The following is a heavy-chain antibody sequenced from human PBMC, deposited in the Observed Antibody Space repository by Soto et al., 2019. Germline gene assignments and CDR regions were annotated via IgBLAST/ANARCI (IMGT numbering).Heavy chain of an antibody. CDR2: IYYSGST. V-gene: IGHV4-59*01. CDR3: ARGGDIVVGPSATPDNNNRLDP. D-gene: IGHD2-2*01. J-gene: IGHJ5*02. CDR1: GGSISSYY. Sequence: SETLSLTCTVSGGSISSYYWSWIRQPPGKGLEWIGYIYYSGSTNYNPSLKSRVTISVDTSKNQFSLKLSSVTAADTAVYYCARGGDIVVGPSATPDNNNRLDPWGQGTSVTVSS.